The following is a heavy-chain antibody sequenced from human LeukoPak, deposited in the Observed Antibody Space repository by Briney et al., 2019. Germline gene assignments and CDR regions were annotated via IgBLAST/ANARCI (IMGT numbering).Heavy chain of an antibody. CDR3: ATGPQYDY. CDR1: GSIVNYY. V-gene: IGHV4-59*01. J-gene: IGHJ4*02. Sequence: PSETLSLTCTVSGSIVNYYLSWIRQTPGKGPEWLGYIYHSGSTKYKSSLKRRVTMSVDTSSNQFSLNLKSVTAADTAVYYCATGPQYDYWGPGMLVTVSS. CDR2: IYHSGST.